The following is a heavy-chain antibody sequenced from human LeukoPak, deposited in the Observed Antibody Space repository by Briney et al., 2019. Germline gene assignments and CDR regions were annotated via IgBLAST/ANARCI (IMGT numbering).Heavy chain of an antibody. Sequence: ASVTVSFKASGGTVSKYPISWVRQAPGQGPEWMGGIIPLYRTAYYAQKFQGRVTITRDESTNTAYMELSSLTSEDTAVYYCASRTPTSYYFYMDVWGEGTTVTVSS. CDR2: IIPLYRTA. CDR3: ASRTPTSYYFYMDV. V-gene: IGHV1-69*05. J-gene: IGHJ6*03. CDR1: GGTVSKYP.